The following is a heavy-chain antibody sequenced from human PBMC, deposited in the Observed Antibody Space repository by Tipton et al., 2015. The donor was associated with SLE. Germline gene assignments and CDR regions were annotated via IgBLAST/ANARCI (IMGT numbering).Heavy chain of an antibody. D-gene: IGHD3-3*01. J-gene: IGHJ5*02. CDR3: AREWGITIFGVSLIDP. V-gene: IGHV4-59*11. Sequence: TLSLTCTVSGDSISFHYWSWIRQPPGKGLEWIGYIYYSGSTTYNPSLKSRVTISVDTSKNQFSLNLSSVTAADTAVYYCAREWGITIFGVSLIDPWGQGTQVT. CDR1: GDSISFHY. CDR2: IYYSGST.